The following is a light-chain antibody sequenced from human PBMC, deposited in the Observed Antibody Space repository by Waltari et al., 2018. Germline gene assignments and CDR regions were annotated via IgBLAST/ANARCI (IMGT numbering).Light chain of an antibody. V-gene: IGLV2-14*03. J-gene: IGLJ1*01. CDR3: TSYTSSTTTPYV. CDR1: FSDVDGSDY. Sequence: QSALTQPASVSGSHGQQITLPCTGTFSDVDGSDYVAGYQQHPGKAPKLLIHDVTDRPSGFADLFSGSKSGNTASLTISGLQADDEADYYCTSYTSSTTTPYVFGTGTQVTV. CDR2: DVT.